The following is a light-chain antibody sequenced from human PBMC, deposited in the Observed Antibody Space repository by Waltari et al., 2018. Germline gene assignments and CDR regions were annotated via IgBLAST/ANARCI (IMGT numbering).Light chain of an antibody. J-gene: IGKJ2*03. V-gene: IGKV1-5*03. Sequence: DIKMTQSPSTLSASVGDTITITCRAIRSISNYLAWYQQKPGKAPKLLIYMASSSGSGVPARCSGSGSGTEFTLTISSLQPDDFATYYCQQYNTYSSFGQGTKLEIK. CDR1: RSISNY. CDR2: MAS. CDR3: QQYNTYSS.